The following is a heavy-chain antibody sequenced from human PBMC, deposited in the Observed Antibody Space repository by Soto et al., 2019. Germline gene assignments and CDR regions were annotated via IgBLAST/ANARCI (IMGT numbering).Heavy chain of an antibody. D-gene: IGHD3-3*01. V-gene: IGHV1-2*02. CDR1: GYPVTAYY. CDR3: ARGGGVGVAGSAAFDM. CDR2: INPSTGAA. Sequence: QLHLVQSGAVVKKPGASVTVSCSASGYPVTAYYMHWVRQAPGRGLEWMGGINPSTGAAKYTRTFEGGVTMTRDPSTSTVFMELSGLTSEDTAVFYCARGGGVGVAGSAAFDMWGQGTLVTVSS. J-gene: IGHJ3*02.